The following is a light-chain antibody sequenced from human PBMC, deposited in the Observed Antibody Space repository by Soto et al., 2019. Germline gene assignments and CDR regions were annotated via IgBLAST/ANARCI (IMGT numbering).Light chain of an antibody. Sequence: QSALTQPASVSGSPGQSITISCTGTSTDVGSYNFVSWYQQHPGNAPKLVIFDVTNRPSEVSDRFSGSKSGNTASLTISGLQFEDEADYYCSSYRGSSTPVFGGGTQLTVL. CDR2: DVT. V-gene: IGLV2-14*03. CDR3: SSYRGSSTPV. CDR1: STDVGSYNF. J-gene: IGLJ2*01.